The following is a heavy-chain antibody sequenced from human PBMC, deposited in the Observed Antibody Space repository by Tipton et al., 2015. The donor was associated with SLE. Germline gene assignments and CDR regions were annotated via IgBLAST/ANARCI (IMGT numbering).Heavy chain of an antibody. CDR1: GGSLSRRSKY. D-gene: IGHD5-18*01. V-gene: IGHV4-39*07. J-gene: IGHJ5*02. CDR3: ARLHGYSYGLNWFDR. Sequence: TLSLTCTVSGGSLSRRSKYWVWIPQPPGKGLEWIGSIYYTWTTTYYNSFLKSRVTMSVDTSKKQLSLRLTSVRAADTAVYYCARLHGYSYGLNWFDRWGQGTQISVSS. CDR2: IYYTWTTT.